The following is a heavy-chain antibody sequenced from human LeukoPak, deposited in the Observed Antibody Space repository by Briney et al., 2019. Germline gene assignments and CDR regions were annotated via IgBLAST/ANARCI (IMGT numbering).Heavy chain of an antibody. CDR2: ISWNSGSI. CDR1: GFTFSRSW. D-gene: IGHD3-10*02. V-gene: IGHV3-74*01. J-gene: IGHJ6*04. CDR3: AELGITMIGGV. Sequence: GGSLRLSCAASGFTFSRSWMHWVRQAPGKGLVWVSGISWNSGSIGYADSVKGRFTISRDNAKNSLYLQMNSLRAEDTAVYYCAELGITMIGGVWGKGTTVTISS.